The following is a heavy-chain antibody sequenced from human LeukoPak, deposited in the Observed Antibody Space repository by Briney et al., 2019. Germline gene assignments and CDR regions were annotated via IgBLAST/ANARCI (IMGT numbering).Heavy chain of an antibody. V-gene: IGHV4-39*07. CDR2: IYYGVTT. D-gene: IGHD4-23*01. Sequence: MSSETLSLTCTVSGDSISSSDYYWGWIRQPPGKGLEWIGSIYYGVTTYYNPSLKNRVTISVDTSKNQFSLRLCSVTAADTAVYYCARDRLRWPKIDYWGQGTLVTVSS. CDR3: ARDRLRWPKIDY. CDR1: GDSISSSDYY. J-gene: IGHJ4*02.